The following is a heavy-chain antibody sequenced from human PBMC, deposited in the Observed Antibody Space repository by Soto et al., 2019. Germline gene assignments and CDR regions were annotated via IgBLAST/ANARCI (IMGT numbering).Heavy chain of an antibody. Sequence: EVHLVASGGGLVKPGGSLRLSCAASGFTFSDAWMSWVRQAPGKGLEWVGRIKSKTNGGTTDYAGPVKGRFTISRGDSKRTLYVKMNSLKTEDTAIYYCITLIPKGKWELGPWGQGNLVTVSS. D-gene: IGHD1-26*01. CDR3: ITLIPKGKWELGP. CDR2: IKSKTNGGTT. V-gene: IGHV3-15*05. CDR1: GFTFSDAW. J-gene: IGHJ5*02.